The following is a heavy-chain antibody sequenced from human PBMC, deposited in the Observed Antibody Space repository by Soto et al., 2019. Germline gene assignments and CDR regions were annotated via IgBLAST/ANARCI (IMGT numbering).Heavy chain of an antibody. V-gene: IGHV3-48*01. CDR3: AGDPFSNAYNDHGDS. D-gene: IGHD3-3*02. CDR1: GFTFSRYT. CDR2: ISGSSSTM. J-gene: IGHJ5*01. Sequence: EVQLVESGGGLVQPGGSLRLACAASGFTFSRYTMNWVRQAPGKGLEWVSYISGSSSTMYYADSVKGRFTISRHNAKNSLFLQMNSLRVEDTAVYYCAGDPFSNAYNDHGDSWGQGTLVIVSS.